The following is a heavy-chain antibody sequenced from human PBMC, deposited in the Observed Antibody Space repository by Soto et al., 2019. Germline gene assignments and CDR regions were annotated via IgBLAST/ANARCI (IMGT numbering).Heavy chain of an antibody. CDR1: GASVINDY. D-gene: IGHD3-9*01. Sequence: SETLSLTCTVTGASVINDYWNWIRQPPGKGLEWIGFIYYSGSTSYNSSLKSRLTISVDTSKNQFSLKLSSVTAADTAVYYCARHVTHYDILTGYQPNNWFDPWGQGTLVTVSS. CDR3: ARHVTHYDILTGYQPNNWFDP. J-gene: IGHJ5*02. CDR2: IYYSGST. V-gene: IGHV4-59*08.